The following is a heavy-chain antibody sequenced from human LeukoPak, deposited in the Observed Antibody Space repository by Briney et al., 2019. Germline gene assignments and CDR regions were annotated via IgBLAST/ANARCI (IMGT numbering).Heavy chain of an antibody. CDR1: GFTFSSYW. CDR3: ARDQDPHISAGYRVVGMDV. V-gene: IGHV3-7*03. J-gene: IGHJ6*02. CDR2: IKQDGSEK. D-gene: IGHD3-16*02. Sequence: PGGSLRLSCAASGFTFSSYWMSWVRQAPGKGLEWVANIKQDGSEKYYVDSVKGRFTISRDNAKNSLYLQMNSLRAEDTAVYYCARDQDPHISAGYRVVGMDVWGQGTTVTVSS.